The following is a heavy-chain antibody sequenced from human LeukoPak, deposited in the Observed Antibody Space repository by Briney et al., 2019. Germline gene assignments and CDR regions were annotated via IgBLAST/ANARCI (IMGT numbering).Heavy chain of an antibody. CDR3: AREVDAFDI. CDR1: GFTFTGSW. J-gene: IGHJ3*02. Sequence: PGGSLRLSCVASGFTFTGSWMHWVRQAPGKGLVWVSHTHTDGGRANYADSVRGRFTISIDSANNTLYLQMSSLRAEDTAVYYCAREVDAFDIWGQGTMVTVSS. V-gene: IGHV3-74*01. CDR2: THTDGGRA.